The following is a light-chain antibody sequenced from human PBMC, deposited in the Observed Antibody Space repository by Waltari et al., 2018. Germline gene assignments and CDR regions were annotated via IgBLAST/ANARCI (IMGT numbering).Light chain of an antibody. V-gene: IGLV1-44*01. CDR1: SSNIGSSY. CDR2: SNN. CDR3: AGWDDSLNGYV. Sequence: QSVLTQPPSASGTPGPRVTIACSGSSSNIGSSYANWYQQLPGPAPKLLIYSNNPRPSGVPDRFSGSKSGTSASLAISGLQSEDEADYYCAGWDDSLNGYVFGAATKVTVL. J-gene: IGLJ1*01.